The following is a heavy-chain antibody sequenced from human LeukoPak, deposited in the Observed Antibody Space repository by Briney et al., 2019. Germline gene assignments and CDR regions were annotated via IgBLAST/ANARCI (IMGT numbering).Heavy chain of an antibody. CDR1: GFTFSSYW. CDR2: INSDGSST. J-gene: IGHJ6*02. V-gene: IGHV3-74*01. Sequence: GGSLRFSCAASGFTFSSYWTHWVRQAPGKGLVWVSRINSDGSSTSYADSVKGRFTISRDNAKNTLYLQMNSLRAEDTAVYYCARARGYCSSTSCYYYYGMDVWGQGTTVTVSS. CDR3: ARARGYCSSTSCYYYYGMDV. D-gene: IGHD2-2*01.